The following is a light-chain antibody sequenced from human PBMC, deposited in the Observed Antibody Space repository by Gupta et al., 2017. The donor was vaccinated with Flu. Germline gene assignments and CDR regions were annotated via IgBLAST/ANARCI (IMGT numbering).Light chain of an antibody. CDR3: QQSDSTPRT. CDR2: AAS. CDR1: QSISSY. Sequence: DSQMSHSPSSLSASVGDRVTITCRASQSISSYLNWYQQKPGKAPKLLIYAASSLQSGVPSRFSGSGSGTDFTLTISRLQPEDFATYYCQQSDSTPRTFGQGTKVEIK. V-gene: IGKV1-39*01. J-gene: IGKJ1*01.